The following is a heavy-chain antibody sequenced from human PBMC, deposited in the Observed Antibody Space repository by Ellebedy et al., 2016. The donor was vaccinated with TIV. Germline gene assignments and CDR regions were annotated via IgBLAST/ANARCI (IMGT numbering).Heavy chain of an antibody. Sequence: GGSLRLSXAASGFTFSGSAMHWARQSSGKGLEWICRIRSQANSYATAYAPSVKGRFFISRDDSKNTAYLHMNSLNTEDSAVYYCTRRGVSGGITFDYWGQGTLVTVSS. CDR1: GFTFSGSA. CDR2: IRSQANSYAT. J-gene: IGHJ4*02. CDR3: TRRGVSGGITFDY. V-gene: IGHV3-73*01. D-gene: IGHD1-20*01.